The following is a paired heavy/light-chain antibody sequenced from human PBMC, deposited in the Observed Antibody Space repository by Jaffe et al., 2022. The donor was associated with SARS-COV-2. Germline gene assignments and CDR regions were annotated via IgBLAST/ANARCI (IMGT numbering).Light chain of an antibody. CDR1: SGSVSTNNS. CDR2: STN. Sequence: QTVVTQEPSFSVSPGGTVTLTCALSSGSVSTNNSPGWYQQTPGQAPRALIYSTNTRSSGVPDRFSGSILGNKAALTITGAQADDESDYYCLLYMGSGIWVFGGGTKLTVL. CDR3: LLYMGSGIWV. V-gene: IGLV8-61*01. J-gene: IGLJ2*01.
Heavy chain of an antibody. CDR2: ISGSGGTT. J-gene: IGHJ6*02. V-gene: IGHV3-23*01. D-gene: IGHD3-10*01. CDR3: VKAPTYYYGSGSFMDV. CDR1: GFTFNSYA. Sequence: EVRLLESGGGLVQPGGSLRLSCAASGFTFNSYAMSWVRQPPGKGLEWVSAISGSGGTTYYADSVKGRFTISRDDSRNTLYLQMNGLGAEDTAVYYCVKAPTYYYGSGSFMDVWGQGTTITVSS.